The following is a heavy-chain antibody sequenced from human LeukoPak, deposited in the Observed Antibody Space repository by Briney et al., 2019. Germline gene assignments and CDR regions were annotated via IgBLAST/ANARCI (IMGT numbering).Heavy chain of an antibody. D-gene: IGHD2-8*02. Sequence: PSETLSLTCAVYGGSFSGYYWSWIRQPPGKGLEWIGEINHSGSTNYNPSLKSRVTISVDTSKNQFSLKLSSVTAADTAVYYCARHTGAWGYYYYGMDVWGQGTTVTVSS. CDR1: GGSFSGYY. J-gene: IGHJ6*02. V-gene: IGHV4-34*01. CDR3: ARHTGAWGYYYYGMDV. CDR2: INHSGST.